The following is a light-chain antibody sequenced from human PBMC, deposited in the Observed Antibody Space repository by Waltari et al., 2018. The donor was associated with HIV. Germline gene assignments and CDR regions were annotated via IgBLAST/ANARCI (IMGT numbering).Light chain of an antibody. J-gene: IGLJ3*02. CDR2: KDT. CDR1: TLPKRY. Sequence: SYELTQSPSVSVSPGQTARITCSGDTLPKRYAYWYQQKPGQAPVLVIYKDTERPSRIPRRFSGSSSGTIVTLTISDVYAEDEADYYCQSADSSGVWVFGGGTKLTVL. CDR3: QSADSSGVWV. V-gene: IGLV3-25*03.